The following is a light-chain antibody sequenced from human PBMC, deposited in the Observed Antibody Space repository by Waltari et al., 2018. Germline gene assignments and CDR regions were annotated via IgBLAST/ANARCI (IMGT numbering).Light chain of an antibody. CDR2: DAS. CDR1: RDITDS. J-gene: IGKJ2*02. CDR3: QHYYSTPRT. V-gene: IGKV1-NL1*01. Sequence: DLQMTQSPSSLSASVGDRVTITCRASRDITDSLAWYQQQPGRAPKVLLFDASSLQSGVPSRFIGSGSGTDFTLTISSLQPEDFATYYCQHYYSTPRTFGRGTTVEIK.